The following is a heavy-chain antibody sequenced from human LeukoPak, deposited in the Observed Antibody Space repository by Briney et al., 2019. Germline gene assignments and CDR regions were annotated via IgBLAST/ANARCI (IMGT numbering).Heavy chain of an antibody. Sequence: GGSLRLSCAASGFTFNNAWMSWVRQAPGKGLEWVANINQDSSEKYYVDSVKGRFTISRDNAKNSLYLQLNTLRPEDTAVYYCVQGWRDNWGQGTLVTVSS. D-gene: IGHD2-15*01. J-gene: IGHJ4*02. V-gene: IGHV3-7*01. CDR1: GFTFNNAW. CDR2: INQDSSEK. CDR3: VQGWRDN.